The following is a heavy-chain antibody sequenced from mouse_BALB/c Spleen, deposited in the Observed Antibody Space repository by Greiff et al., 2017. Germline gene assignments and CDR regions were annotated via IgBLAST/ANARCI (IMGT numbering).Heavy chain of an antibody. CDR2: SRNKANDYTT. D-gene: IGHD2-3*01. Sequence: EVNVVESGGGLVQPGGSLRLSCATSGFTFSDFYMEWVRQPPGKRLEWIAASRNKANDYTTEYSASVKGRFIVSRDTSQSILYLQMNALRAEDTAIYYCARDGDGYYFDYWGQGTTLTVSS. J-gene: IGHJ2*01. CDR3: ARDGDGYYFDY. CDR1: GFTFSDFY. V-gene: IGHV7-1*02.